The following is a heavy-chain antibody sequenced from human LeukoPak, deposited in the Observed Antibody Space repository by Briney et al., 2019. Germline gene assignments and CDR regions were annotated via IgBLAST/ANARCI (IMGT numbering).Heavy chain of an antibody. CDR3: ARALAYDSSWTWYFDL. CDR1: GGSTSNYY. J-gene: IGHJ2*01. D-gene: IGHD3-16*01. V-gene: IGHV4-4*07. Sequence: SETLSLTCTVSGGSTSNYYWSWIRQHAGKPLDGIGRMYTSGRTDYNPSLKSRVTMSIDTSENQLSLMLSSVTVADTAVYYCARALAYDSSWTWYFDLWGRGTLVTVSS. CDR2: MYTSGRT.